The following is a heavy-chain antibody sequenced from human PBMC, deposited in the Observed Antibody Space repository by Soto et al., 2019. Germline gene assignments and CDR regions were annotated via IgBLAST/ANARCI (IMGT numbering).Heavy chain of an antibody. CDR1: GFTFSSYA. CDR3: ARELETDSNPPYYYYGMDV. V-gene: IGHV3-30-3*01. Sequence: QVQLVESGGGVVQPGRSLRLSCAASGFTFSSYAMHWVRQAPGKGLEWVAVISYDGSNKYYADSVKGRFTISRDNSKSTLYLQMHSLRAEDTAVYYCARELETDSNPPYYYYGMDVWGQGTTVTVSS. D-gene: IGHD4-4*01. CDR2: ISYDGSNK. J-gene: IGHJ6*02.